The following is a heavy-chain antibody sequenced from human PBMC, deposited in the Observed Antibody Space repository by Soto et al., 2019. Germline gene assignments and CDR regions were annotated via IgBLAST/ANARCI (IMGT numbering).Heavy chain of an antibody. J-gene: IGHJ4*02. D-gene: IGHD3-3*01. V-gene: IGHV3-48*02. CDR1: GFTFSSYS. CDR2: ITNGGTTI. CDR3: ATPVVRFLEWTTDY. Sequence: DVQLVESGGDLVQPGGSLRLSCAASGFTFSSYSMNWVRQAPGKGLEWISYITNGGTTIYYADSVKGRFTISRDNAKNSLYLHMNSLRDDETAVYYCATPVVRFLEWTTDYCGQGTLVTVSS.